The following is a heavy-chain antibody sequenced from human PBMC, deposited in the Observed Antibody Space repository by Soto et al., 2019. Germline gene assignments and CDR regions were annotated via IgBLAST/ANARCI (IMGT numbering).Heavy chain of an antibody. Sequence: GESLKISCKGSGYSFTSYWIGWVRQMPGKGLEWMGIIYPGDSDTRYSPSFQGQVTISADKSISTAYLQWSSLKASDTAMYYCARQYSSGWYGASYFYYWGQGSLVTVSS. V-gene: IGHV5-51*01. D-gene: IGHD6-19*01. CDR1: GYSFTSYW. CDR3: ARQYSSGWYGASYFYY. CDR2: IYPGDSDT. J-gene: IGHJ4*02.